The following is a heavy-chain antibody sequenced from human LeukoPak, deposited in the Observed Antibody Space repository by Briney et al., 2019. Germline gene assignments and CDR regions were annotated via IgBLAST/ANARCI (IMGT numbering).Heavy chain of an antibody. CDR3: ASSYYYDSSGYGPPDV. Sequence: PSQTLSLTCAVSGGSISSGGYSWSWIRQPPGKGLGWIGYIYHGGGTYYNPSLKSRVTISVDRSKNQFSLKLSSVTAADTAVYYCASSYYYDSSGYGPPDVWGQGTMVTVSS. J-gene: IGHJ3*01. CDR2: IYHGGGT. CDR1: GGSISSGGYS. V-gene: IGHV4-30-2*01. D-gene: IGHD3-22*01.